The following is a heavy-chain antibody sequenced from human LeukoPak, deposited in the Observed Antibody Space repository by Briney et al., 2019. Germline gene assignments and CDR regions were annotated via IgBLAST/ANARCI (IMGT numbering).Heavy chain of an antibody. D-gene: IGHD3-16*01. CDR1: GGSFSGYY. CDR3: AKGSGGY. V-gene: IGHV3-23*01. J-gene: IGHJ4*02. Sequence: ETLSLTCAVYGGSFSGYYWSWIRQPPGKGLEWVSAISGSGGSTYYADSVKGRFTISRDNSKNTLYLQMNSLRAEDTAVYYCAKGSGGYWGQGTLVTVSS. CDR2: ISGSGGST.